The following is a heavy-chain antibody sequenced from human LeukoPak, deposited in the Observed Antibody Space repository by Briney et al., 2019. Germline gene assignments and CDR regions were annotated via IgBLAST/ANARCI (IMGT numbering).Heavy chain of an antibody. CDR2: IKQDGSKK. Sequence: GGSLRLSCVACGFPFSSYWMTWVRQAPGKGLDWVANIKQDGSKKSYVDSVKGRFTISRDNAKNSLYLQMNSLRAEDTAIYYCTRVGYIDEGIDYWGQGTLVTVSS. J-gene: IGHJ4*02. V-gene: IGHV3-7*04. CDR3: TRVGYIDEGIDY. CDR1: GFPFSSYW. D-gene: IGHD5-24*01.